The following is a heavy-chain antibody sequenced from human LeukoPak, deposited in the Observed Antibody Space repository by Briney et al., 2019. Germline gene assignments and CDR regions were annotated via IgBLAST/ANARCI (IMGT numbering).Heavy chain of an antibody. Sequence: ASVKVSCKASGYTFTSYDINWVRQATGQGLEWMGWISAYNGNTNYAQKLQGRVTMTTDTSTSTAYMELRSLRSDDTAVYYCARHHDWGYNAFDIWGQGTMVTVSS. V-gene: IGHV1-18*01. CDR1: GYTFTSYD. CDR3: ARHHDWGYNAFDI. D-gene: IGHD3-10*01. CDR2: ISAYNGNT. J-gene: IGHJ3*02.